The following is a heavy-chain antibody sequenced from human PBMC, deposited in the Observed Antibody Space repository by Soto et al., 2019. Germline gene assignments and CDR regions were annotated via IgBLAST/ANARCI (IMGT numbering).Heavy chain of an antibody. V-gene: IGHV3-7*01. J-gene: IGHJ6*02. Sequence: EVQLVESGGGLVQPGGSLRLSCAASGFTSSTYWMSWVRRTPGKGLEWVANIKQDGTEKYYVDPVRGRLTVSRDNAKSSLYLQMNSLRVEDTAVYYCTTSPHRDSERVFVWGQGTAVTVS. CDR3: TTSPHRDSERVFV. CDR1: GFTSSTYW. CDR2: IKQDGTEK. D-gene: IGHD1-26*01.